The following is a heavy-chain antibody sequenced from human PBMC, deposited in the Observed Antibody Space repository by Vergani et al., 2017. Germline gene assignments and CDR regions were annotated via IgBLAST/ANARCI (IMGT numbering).Heavy chain of an antibody. V-gene: IGHV4-34*01. CDR1: GGSFSGYY. Sequence: QVQLQESGPGLVKPSETLSLTCAVYGGSFSGYYWSWIRQPPGKGLEWIGEINHSGSTNYNPSLKSRVTISVDTSKNQFSLKLSSVTAADTAVYYCARPNLIVRSFDYWGQGTLVTVSS. CDR3: ARPNLIVRSFDY. CDR2: INHSGST. J-gene: IGHJ4*02. D-gene: IGHD3-22*01.